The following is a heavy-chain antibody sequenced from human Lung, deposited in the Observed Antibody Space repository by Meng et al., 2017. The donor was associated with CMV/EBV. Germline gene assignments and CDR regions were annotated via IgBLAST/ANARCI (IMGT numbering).Heavy chain of an antibody. CDR2: IYSGGST. CDR3: ARNNCSSTSCYSLYYYGIDV. D-gene: IGHD2-2*01. Sequence: GESLKISCAASGFTVSSNYMSWVRQAPGKGLEWVSVIYSGGSTYYADPVKGRFTISRDNSKNTLYLQMNSLRAEDTAVYYCARNNCSSTSCYSLYYYGIDVXGQGXTVTVSS. J-gene: IGHJ6*02. V-gene: IGHV3-53*01. CDR1: GFTVSSNY.